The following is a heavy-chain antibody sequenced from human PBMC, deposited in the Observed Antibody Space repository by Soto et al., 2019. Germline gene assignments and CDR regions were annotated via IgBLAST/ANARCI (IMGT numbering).Heavy chain of an antibody. CDR3: ARDEGSKDIVVVPAAHDAFDI. V-gene: IGHV1-18*01. CDR2: ISAYNGNT. CDR1: GYTFTSYG. Sequence: ASVKVSCKASGYTFTSYGISWVRQAPGQGLEWMGWISAYNGNTNYAQKLQGRVTMTTDTSTSTAYMELRSLRSDDTAVYYCARDEGSKDIVVVPAAHDAFDIWGQGTMVTV. J-gene: IGHJ3*02. D-gene: IGHD2-2*01.